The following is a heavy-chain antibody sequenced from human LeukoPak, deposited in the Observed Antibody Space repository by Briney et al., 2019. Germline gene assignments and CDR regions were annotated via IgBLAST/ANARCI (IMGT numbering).Heavy chain of an antibody. Sequence: GGSLRLSCAASGFTFSSYAMHWVRQAPGKGLEWVALISYDGSNKYYPDSVKGRFTISRDKSKNTLYLQMNSLRAEDTAVYYCGGDCFPPSYGVDVWGQGTTVTVSS. CDR3: GGDCFPPSYGVDV. D-gene: IGHD2-21*02. CDR1: GFTFSSYA. CDR2: ISYDGSNK. V-gene: IGHV3-30-3*01. J-gene: IGHJ6*02.